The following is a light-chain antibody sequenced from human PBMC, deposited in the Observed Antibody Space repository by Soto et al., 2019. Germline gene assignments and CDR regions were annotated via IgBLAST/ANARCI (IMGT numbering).Light chain of an antibody. Sequence: EIVLTQSPGTLSLSPGERGTLSCRASQNLGTLYLAWFQQKSGQAPRLLIYSASRRATGIPDRFTGSGSGTDFTLSISSLQSEDLAVYFCQQYKNWPPITFGQGTRLEIK. CDR3: QQYKNWPPIT. J-gene: IGKJ5*01. CDR1: QNLGTLY. V-gene: IGKV3-20*01. CDR2: SAS.